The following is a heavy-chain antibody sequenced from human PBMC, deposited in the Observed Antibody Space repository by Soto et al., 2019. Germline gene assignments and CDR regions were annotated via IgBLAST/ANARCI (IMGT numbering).Heavy chain of an antibody. CDR2: INHSGST. D-gene: IGHD6-6*01. J-gene: IGHJ4*02. CDR1: GGSFSGYY. Sequence: QVQLQQWGAGLLKPSETLSLTCAVYGGSFSGYYWSWIRQPPGKGLERIGEINHSGSTNYNPSLKSLVTISVYTSKNEFSLKLKSVTAADTAGYYCSRARNNSSSSEVGIDYWGQGTLDTVSS. V-gene: IGHV4-34*01. CDR3: SRARNNSSSSEVGIDY.